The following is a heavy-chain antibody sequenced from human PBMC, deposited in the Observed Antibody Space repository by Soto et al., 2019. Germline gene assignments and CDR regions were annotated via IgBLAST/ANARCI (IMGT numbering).Heavy chain of an antibody. V-gene: IGHV3-30-3*01. CDR3: ARGEPMADYFDY. CDR1: GFTFSSYA. CDR2: ISYDGSNK. J-gene: IGHJ4*02. D-gene: IGHD3-10*01. Sequence: QVQLVESGGGVVQPGRSLRLSCAASGFTFSSYAMHWVRQAPGKGLEWVAVISYDGSNKYYADSVKGRFTISRDNSKNPLYLQMNSLRAEDTAVYYCARGEPMADYFDYWGQGTLVTVSS.